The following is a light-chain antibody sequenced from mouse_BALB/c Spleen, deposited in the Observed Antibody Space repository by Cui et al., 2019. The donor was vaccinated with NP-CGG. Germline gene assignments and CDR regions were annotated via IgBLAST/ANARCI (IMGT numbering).Light chain of an antibody. CDR3: ALWYSNHWV. Sequence: QAVVTQESALTTSPGETVTLTCRSSIGAVTTSNYANWVQEKPDHLFTGLIGGTNNRAPGVPARFSGSLIGDKAALTITGAQTDDEAIYFCALWYSNHWVFGGGTKLTVL. CDR2: GTN. J-gene: IGLJ1*01. V-gene: IGLV1*01. CDR1: IGAVTTSNY.